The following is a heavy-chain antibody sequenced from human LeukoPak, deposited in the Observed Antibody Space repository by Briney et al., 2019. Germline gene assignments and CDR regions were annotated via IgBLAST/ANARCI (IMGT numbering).Heavy chain of an antibody. CDR1: GFTVDDYT. CDR2: ISWDGGST. CDR3: AKDSEYYYYMDV. V-gene: IGHV3-43*01. J-gene: IGHJ6*03. Sequence: GGSLRLSCAASGFTVDDYTMRWVRHAPGKGLEWVSLISWDGGSTYYADSVKGRFTISRDNSKNSLYLQMNSLRTEDTALYYCAKDSEYYYYMDVWGKGTTVTVSS.